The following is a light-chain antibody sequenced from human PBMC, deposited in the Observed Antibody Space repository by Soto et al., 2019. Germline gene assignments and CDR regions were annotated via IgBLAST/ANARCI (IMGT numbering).Light chain of an antibody. Sequence: DIVMTQSPDSLAVSLGERATINCKSSQSVLSSSNNKNYLAWYQQKPGQPPELLIYWASTRESGVPDRFSGSGSGTDFTLTITSLQADDVAVYHCQQDLSTPFTFGPGTKVDIK. CDR3: QQDLSTPFT. CDR1: QSVLSSSNNKNY. J-gene: IGKJ3*01. CDR2: WAS. V-gene: IGKV4-1*01.